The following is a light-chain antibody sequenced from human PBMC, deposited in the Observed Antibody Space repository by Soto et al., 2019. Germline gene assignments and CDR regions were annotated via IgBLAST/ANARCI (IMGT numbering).Light chain of an antibody. J-gene: IGKJ1*01. Sequence: EIVLTQSPGTLSLSPGERATLSCRASQSVSSSFLAWYQQKPGQAPRLLIYGVSSRATGIPDRFSGSGSGTDFTLTISRLEPEDFAVYYCQQYDSSPWTFGQGTKMEIK. CDR2: GVS. CDR1: QSVSSSF. CDR3: QQYDSSPWT. V-gene: IGKV3-20*01.